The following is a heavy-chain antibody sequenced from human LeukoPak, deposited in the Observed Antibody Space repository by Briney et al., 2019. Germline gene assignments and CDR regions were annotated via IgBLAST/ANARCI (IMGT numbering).Heavy chain of an antibody. J-gene: IGHJ3*02. CDR3: ARHEVVVVSSGAFDI. D-gene: IGHD3-22*01. Sequence: SETLSLTCAVSGGSISSGSYYWGWIRQPPGKGLEWIGSIYYTGSTYYNPSLKSRVTISVATSKNQFSLKLSSVTAADTAVYYCARHEVVVVSSGAFDIWGQGTMVTVSS. CDR1: GGSISSGSYY. V-gene: IGHV4-39*01. CDR2: IYYTGST.